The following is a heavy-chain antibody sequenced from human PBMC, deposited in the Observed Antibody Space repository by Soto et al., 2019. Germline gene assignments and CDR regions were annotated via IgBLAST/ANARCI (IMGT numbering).Heavy chain of an antibody. CDR2: IYYTGST. D-gene: IGHD2-15*01. V-gene: IGHV4-39*01. CDR3: ARHGYQVPFRI. J-gene: IGHJ3*01. Sequence: SETLSLTCTVSGDSISSSYYWGWIRQPPGKGLEWIGSIYYTGSTYYNPSLKSRVTISVDASKNQFSLKLSSVTAADTAVYYCARHGYQVPFRIWGQGTMDTVSS. CDR1: GDSISSSYY.